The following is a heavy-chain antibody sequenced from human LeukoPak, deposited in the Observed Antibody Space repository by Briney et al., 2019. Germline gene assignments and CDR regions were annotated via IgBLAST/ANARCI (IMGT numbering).Heavy chain of an antibody. V-gene: IGHV3-33*03. Sequence: GGSLRLSCAASGFTFNRNGMHWVRQAPGKGLEWVALIWFDGSREYYGDSVKGRFIISRDNSKNTLYLQMNSLRAEDTAVYYCAKDRWELPYYYYYMDVWGKGTTVTVSS. CDR2: IWFDGSRE. D-gene: IGHD1-26*01. CDR3: AKDRWELPYYYYYMDV. J-gene: IGHJ6*03. CDR1: GFTFNRNG.